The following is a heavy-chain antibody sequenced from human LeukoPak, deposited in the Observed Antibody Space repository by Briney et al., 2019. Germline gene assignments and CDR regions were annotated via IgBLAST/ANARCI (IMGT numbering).Heavy chain of an antibody. J-gene: IGHJ6*02. CDR2: IYYSGST. D-gene: IGHD3-9*01. CDR3: ARDPVLRYFDWSRTCCYYGMDV. Sequence: SQTLSLTCTVSGGSISSGGYYWSWIRQHPGKGLEWIGYIYYSGSTYYNPSLKSRVTISVDTSKNQFSLKLSSVTAADTAVYYCARDPVLRYFDWSRTCCYYGMDVGGQGTTVTVSS. V-gene: IGHV4-31*03. CDR1: GGSISSGGYY.